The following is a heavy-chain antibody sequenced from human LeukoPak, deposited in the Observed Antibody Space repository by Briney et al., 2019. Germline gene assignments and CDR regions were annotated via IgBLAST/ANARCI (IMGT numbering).Heavy chain of an antibody. V-gene: IGHV3-21*01. J-gene: IGHJ4*02. CDR2: ISSSSSYI. CDR1: GFIFSSYS. CDR3: ARDPNYYDSSVRSSPPSY. Sequence: KTGGSLRLSCAASGFIFSSYSMNWVRQAPGKGLEWVSSISSSSSYIYYADSVKGRFTISRDNAKNSLYLQMNSLRAEDTAVYYCARDPNYYDSSVRSSPPSYWGQGTLVTVSS. D-gene: IGHD3-22*01.